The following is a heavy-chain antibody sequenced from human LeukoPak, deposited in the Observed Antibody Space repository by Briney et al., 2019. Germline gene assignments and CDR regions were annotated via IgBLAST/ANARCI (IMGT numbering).Heavy chain of an antibody. V-gene: IGHV1-2*02. D-gene: IGHD2-15*01. CDR2: INPNSGDT. Sequence: ASVRVSCKASGYTLSAPNVYWGRQAPGQGLEWMGWINPNSGDTNYAQKFQGRVTMTRDTSISTAYMDLKRVTSDNTAGYFWARRLTPSQALDYWGQGTLVTVSS. CDR1: GYTLSAPN. J-gene: IGHJ4*02. CDR3: ARRLTPSQALDY.